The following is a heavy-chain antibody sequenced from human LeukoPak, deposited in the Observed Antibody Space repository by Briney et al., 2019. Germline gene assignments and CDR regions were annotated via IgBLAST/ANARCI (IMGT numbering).Heavy chain of an antibody. Sequence: GGSLRLSCAASGFTFSSYAMSWVRQAPGKGLEWVSAISGSGGSTYYADSVKGRFTISRDNSKITLYLQMNSLRAEDTAVYYCAKNSGYYQQTRDYWGQGTLVTVSS. V-gene: IGHV3-23*01. D-gene: IGHD3-22*01. CDR3: AKNSGYYQQTRDY. J-gene: IGHJ4*02. CDR1: GFTFSSYA. CDR2: ISGSGGST.